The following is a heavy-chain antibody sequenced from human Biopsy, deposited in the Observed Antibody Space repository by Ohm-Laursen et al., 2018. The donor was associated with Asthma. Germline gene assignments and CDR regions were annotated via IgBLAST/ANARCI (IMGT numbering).Heavy chain of an antibody. CDR2: IYSGGTS. CDR1: GFAVSRDY. J-gene: IGHJ4*02. CDR3: ARGDSSNWSHYYFDY. Sequence: SLRLSCADSGFAVSRDYMFGVRPAPGKGLAWVSVIYSGGTSHTAVSVRGRFTISRDYSKNTLYLQMHSLRAEDTAVYYCARGDSSNWSHYYFDYWGQGTLVTVSS. D-gene: IGHD3-22*01. V-gene: IGHV3-53*01.